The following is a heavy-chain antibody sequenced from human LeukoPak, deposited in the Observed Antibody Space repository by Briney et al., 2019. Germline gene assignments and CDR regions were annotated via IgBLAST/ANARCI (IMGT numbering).Heavy chain of an antibody. CDR3: ARHSETCSGGSCFLDYFDY. J-gene: IGHJ4*02. D-gene: IGHD2-15*01. Sequence: SETLSLTCTVSGGSISNYYWSWIRQPPGKGLEWIGYIYYRGSTNYNPSLKSRLTISVDTPKNHFSLRLTSVTAADTAVYYCARHSETCSGGSCFLDYFDYWGQGTLVTVSS. CDR2: IYYRGST. CDR1: GGSISNYY. V-gene: IGHV4-59*08.